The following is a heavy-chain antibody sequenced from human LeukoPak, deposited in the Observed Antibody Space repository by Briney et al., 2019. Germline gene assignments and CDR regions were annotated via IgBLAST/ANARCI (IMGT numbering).Heavy chain of an antibody. D-gene: IGHD2-21*02. V-gene: IGHV3-21*01. CDR2: ITSGSSYI. CDR1: GFTFSSYS. CDR3: AREACGGDCCLFDH. J-gene: IGHJ4*02. Sequence: GGSLRLSCAAPGFTFSSYSMNWVRQAPGKGLEWVSSITSGSSYIYYADSVKGRFTISRDNAKSSLFLQMNSLRAEDTAVYYCAREACGGDCCLFDHWGQGTLVTVSS.